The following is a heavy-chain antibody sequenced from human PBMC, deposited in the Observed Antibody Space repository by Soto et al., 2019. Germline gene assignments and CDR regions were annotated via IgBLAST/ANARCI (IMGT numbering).Heavy chain of an antibody. D-gene: IGHD6-13*01. J-gene: IGHJ6*03. CDR1: GFTFSSYS. CDR3: ARDEQQLVLYYYYYMDV. CDR2: ISSSSSTI. V-gene: IGHV3-48*01. Sequence: PGGSLRLSCAASGFTFSSYSMNWVRQAPGKGLEWVSYISSSSSTIYYADFVKGRFTISRDNAKNSLYLQMNRLRAEDTAVYYCARDEQQLVLYYYYYMDVWGKGTTVTVSS.